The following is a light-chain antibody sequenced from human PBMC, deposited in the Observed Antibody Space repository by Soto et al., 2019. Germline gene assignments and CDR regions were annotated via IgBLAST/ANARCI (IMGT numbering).Light chain of an antibody. CDR1: QSVSSY. Sequence: EIVLTQSPATLSLSPGERATLSCRVSQSVSSYLAWYQHKSGQAPRLLIYDASNRATGIPARFSGSGSGTDFTLTISSLEPEDFAVYYCQQRNNWPPMYTFGQGTKLEIK. CDR2: DAS. V-gene: IGKV3-11*01. CDR3: QQRNNWPPMYT. J-gene: IGKJ2*01.